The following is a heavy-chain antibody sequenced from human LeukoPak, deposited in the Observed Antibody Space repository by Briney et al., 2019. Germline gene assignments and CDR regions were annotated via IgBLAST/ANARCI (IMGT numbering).Heavy chain of an antibody. CDR3: ARRATLRSGWYRDDAFDI. V-gene: IGHV4-34*01. CDR1: GGSFSGYY. Sequence: SETLSLTCAVYGGSFSGYYWSWIRQPPGKGLEWIGEINHSGSTNYNPSLKSRVTISVDTSKNQFSLKLSSVTAADTAVYYCARRATLRSGWYRDDAFDIWGQGTMVTVSS. D-gene: IGHD6-19*01. CDR2: INHSGST. J-gene: IGHJ3*02.